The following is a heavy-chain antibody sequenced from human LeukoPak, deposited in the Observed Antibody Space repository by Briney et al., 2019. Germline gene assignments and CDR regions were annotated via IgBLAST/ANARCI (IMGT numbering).Heavy chain of an antibody. Sequence: ASVKVSCKASGYTFTGYYMHWVRQAPGQGLEWMGWINPNSGGTNYAQKFQGRVTMTRDTSISTAYMELSRLRSDDTAVYYCAGSWSPYDAFDIWGQGTMVSVSS. V-gene: IGHV1-2*02. CDR2: INPNSGGT. CDR1: GYTFTGYY. CDR3: AGSWSPYDAFDI. J-gene: IGHJ3*02. D-gene: IGHD6-13*01.